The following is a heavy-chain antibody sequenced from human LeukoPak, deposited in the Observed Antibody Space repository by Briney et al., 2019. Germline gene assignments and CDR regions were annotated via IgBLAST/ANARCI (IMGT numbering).Heavy chain of an antibody. J-gene: IGHJ4*02. CDR3: AKDVIITMIVVGFGY. Sequence: GGSLRLSCAASGFTFSDNYMSWVRQAPGQGLEWVSVIYSGGSTYYSDSVKGRFTISRDNSKNTLYLQMNSLRAEDTAVYYCAKDVIITMIVVGFGYWGQGTLVTVSS. CDR1: GFTFSDNY. V-gene: IGHV3-53*01. D-gene: IGHD3-22*01. CDR2: IYSGGST.